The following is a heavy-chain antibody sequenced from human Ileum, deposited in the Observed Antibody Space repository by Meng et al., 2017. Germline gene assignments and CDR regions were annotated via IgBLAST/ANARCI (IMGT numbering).Heavy chain of an antibody. J-gene: IGHJ4*02. Sequence: GESLKISCAASGFSFSTYWMTWARQAPGKGPEWVANIKPDGSAKYYADSVQGRFTISRDNARNSLYLQMNTLRAEDTAVYYCARAGQMAYWGQGNLVHVAS. V-gene: IGHV3-7*01. CDR2: IKPDGSAK. D-gene: IGHD5-24*01. CDR1: GFSFSTYW. CDR3: ARAGQMAY.